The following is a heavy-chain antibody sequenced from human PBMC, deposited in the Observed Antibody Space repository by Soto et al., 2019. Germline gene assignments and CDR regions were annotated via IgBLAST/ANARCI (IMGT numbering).Heavy chain of an antibody. Sequence: QVQLVESGGGVVQPGMTLRLSCTASGFTFSSHGMHWVRQAPGKGLEWVAVVSFDGTNKNYADSVRGRFTISRDNSKNTRYLQMSSLRAENTGVYYCANGDSSGFEHFQSGGQGTLVTVSS. V-gene: IGHV3-30*18. CDR1: GFTFSSHG. D-gene: IGHD3-22*01. CDR3: ANGDSSGFEHFQS. J-gene: IGHJ1*01. CDR2: VSFDGTNK.